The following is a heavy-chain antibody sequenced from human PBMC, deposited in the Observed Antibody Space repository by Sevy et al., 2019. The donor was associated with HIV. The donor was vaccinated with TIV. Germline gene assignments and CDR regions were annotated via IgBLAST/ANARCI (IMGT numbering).Heavy chain of an antibody. CDR1: GGSISSSSYY. J-gene: IGHJ4*02. D-gene: IGHD6-19*01. CDR3: ARGQWLVHDY. Sequence: SETLSLTCTVSGGSISSSSYYWGWIRQPPGKGLEWIGSIYYSGSTYYNPSLKSRVTISVDTSKNQFSLKLSSVTAADTAVYYCARGQWLVHDYWGQGTLVTVSS. V-gene: IGHV4-39*01. CDR2: IYYSGST.